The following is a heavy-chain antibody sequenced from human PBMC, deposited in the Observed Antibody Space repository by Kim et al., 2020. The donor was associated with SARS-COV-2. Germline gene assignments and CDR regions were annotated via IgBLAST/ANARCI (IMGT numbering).Heavy chain of an antibody. J-gene: IGHJ5*02. D-gene: IGHD1-26*01. CDR1: GFSFSSYA. Sequence: GGSLRLSCAASGFSFSSYAMMWVRQAPGKGLEWVSGISDRGDRTYYADSVRGRFSISRDNSKNTLNLQMNSLRGEDTAVYYCATRSSPWGQGTLVSGSS. V-gene: IGHV3-23*01. CDR2: ISDRGDRT. CDR3: ATRSSP.